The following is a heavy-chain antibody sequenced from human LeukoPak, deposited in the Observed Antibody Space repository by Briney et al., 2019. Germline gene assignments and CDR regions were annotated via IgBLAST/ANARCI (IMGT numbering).Heavy chain of an antibody. CDR1: GFTFDDYG. J-gene: IGHJ4*02. D-gene: IGHD4-17*01. V-gene: IGHV3-20*04. Sequence: PGGSLRLSCAASGFTFDDYGMSWVRQAPGKGLEWVSGINWNGGSTGYADSVKGRFTISRDNSKNTLYLQMNSLRAEDTAVYYCAKDITVTTFRFDYWGQGTLVTVSS. CDR2: INWNGGST. CDR3: AKDITVTTFRFDY.